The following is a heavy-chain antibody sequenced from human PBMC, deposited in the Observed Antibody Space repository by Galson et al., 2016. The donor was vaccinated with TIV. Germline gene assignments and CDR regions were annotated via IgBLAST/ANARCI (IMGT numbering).Heavy chain of an antibody. CDR1: GYMFSSYG. CDR2: IQYDGSNK. Sequence: SLRLSCAVSGYMFSSYGMHWVRQAPGRGLEWVAFIQYDGSNKYYADSVKGRFTISRDNSMNTLYLQMNSLRAEDTAVYYCVKVPSSGFTYYYAMDVWGQGTTVIVSS. V-gene: IGHV3-30*02. D-gene: IGHD6-19*01. CDR3: VKVPSSGFTYYYAMDV. J-gene: IGHJ6*02.